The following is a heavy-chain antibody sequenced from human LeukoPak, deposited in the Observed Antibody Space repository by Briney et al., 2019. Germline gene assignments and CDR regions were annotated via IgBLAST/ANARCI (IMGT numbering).Heavy chain of an antibody. D-gene: IGHD5-24*01. V-gene: IGHV3-7*03. CDR3: AKEGRSLQTY. CDR1: GFPFSSYW. Sequence: SGGSLRLSCVASGFPFSSYWMTWVRQAPGKGLEWVANIKQDGSKKSYVDSVKGRFTISRDNAKNSLYLQMNSLRVEDTAVYYCAKEGRSLQTYWGQGTLVTVSS. CDR2: IKQDGSKK. J-gene: IGHJ4*02.